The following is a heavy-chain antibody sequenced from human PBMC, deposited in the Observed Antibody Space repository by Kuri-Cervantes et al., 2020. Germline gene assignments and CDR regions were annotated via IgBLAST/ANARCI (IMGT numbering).Heavy chain of an antibody. V-gene: IGHV3-23*01. J-gene: IGHJ4*02. CDR3: ARDGPGQDDFDY. Sequence: GESLKISCAASGFTFTGYGMSWVRQAPGKGLEWVSSISYTGDTTFYADSVKGRFTISRDNAKNSLYLQMNSLGDEDTAVYYCARDGPGQDDFDYWGQGTLVTVSS. CDR2: ISYTGDTT. CDR1: GFTFTGYG. D-gene: IGHD3-3*01.